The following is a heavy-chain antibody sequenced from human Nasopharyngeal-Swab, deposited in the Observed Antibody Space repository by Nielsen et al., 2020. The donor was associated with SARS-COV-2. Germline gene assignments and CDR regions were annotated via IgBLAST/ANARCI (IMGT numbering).Heavy chain of an antibody. Sequence: SLKTSCAAPGFTFSCYALHWVRQAPGEGLEGVAVISYDGSNKYYADSQKGRFTISRDNSKNTLYLQMNSLRAEYTAVYYCAKDLLPNYGMDVWGQGTTVTVSS. CDR2: ISYDGSNK. D-gene: IGHD2-15*01. J-gene: IGHJ6*02. CDR1: GFTFSCYA. CDR3: AKDLLPNYGMDV. V-gene: IGHV3-30-3*01.